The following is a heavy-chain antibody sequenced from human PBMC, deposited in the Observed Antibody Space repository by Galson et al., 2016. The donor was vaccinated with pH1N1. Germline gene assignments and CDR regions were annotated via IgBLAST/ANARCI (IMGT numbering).Heavy chain of an antibody. J-gene: IGHJ6*03. CDR3: ANGLGATLYYYVYFMDD. CDR2: IRYDGGSK. CDR1: GFTFSSWH. D-gene: IGHD1-26*01. Sequence: SLRLSCAASGFTFSSWHMDWARQAPRKGLEWVAFIRYDGGSKYYADSVQGRFTLSRDNGRDPLFLQIISLRPDDRAVSYCANGLGATLYYYVYFMDDRGKGTRVAVSS. V-gene: IGHV3-30*02.